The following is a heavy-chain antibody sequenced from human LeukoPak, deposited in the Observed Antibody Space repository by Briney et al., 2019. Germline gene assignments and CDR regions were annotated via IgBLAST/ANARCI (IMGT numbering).Heavy chain of an antibody. V-gene: IGHV3-30*02. D-gene: IGHD4-17*01. CDR3: AKDSLGTRTVTLDY. J-gene: IGHJ4*02. Sequence: GGSLRLSCAASGFTFSSYDMHWVRQAPGKGLEWVAFMRNDGNNKYYAHSVKGRFTISRDNSKNTLFLQMNSLRPEDTAVYYCAKDSLGTRTVTLDYWGQGTLVTVSS. CDR1: GFTFSSYD. CDR2: MRNDGNNK.